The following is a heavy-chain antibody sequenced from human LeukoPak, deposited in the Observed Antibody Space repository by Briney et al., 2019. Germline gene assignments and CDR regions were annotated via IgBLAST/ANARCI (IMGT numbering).Heavy chain of an antibody. CDR1: GGSISSYY. CDR2: IYYSGST. Sequence: SETLSLTCTVSGGSISSYYWSWIRQPPGKGLEWIGYIYYSGSTNYNPSLKSRVTISVDTSKNQFSLKLSSVTAADTAVYYCARQGHTVGMDYWGQGTLVTVSS. J-gene: IGHJ4*02. V-gene: IGHV4-59*08. D-gene: IGHD1-14*01. CDR3: ARQGHTVGMDY.